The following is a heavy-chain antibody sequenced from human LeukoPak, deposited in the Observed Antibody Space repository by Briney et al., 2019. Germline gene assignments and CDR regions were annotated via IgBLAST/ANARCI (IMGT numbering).Heavy chain of an antibody. D-gene: IGHD3-22*01. V-gene: IGHV4-34*01. Sequence: PSETLSLTCAVYGGSFSGYYWSWIRQPPGKGLEWIGEINHSGSTNYNPSLKSRVTISVDTSKNQFSLKLSSVTAADTAVYYCARTYYYDSSGYYSMYYYYYYMDVWGKGTTVTISS. CDR3: ARTYYYDSSGYYSMYYYYYYMDV. CDR1: GGSFSGYY. J-gene: IGHJ6*03. CDR2: INHSGST.